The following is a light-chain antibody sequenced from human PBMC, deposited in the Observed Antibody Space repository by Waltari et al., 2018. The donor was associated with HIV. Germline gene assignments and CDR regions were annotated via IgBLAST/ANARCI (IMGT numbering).Light chain of an antibody. CDR1: ALPKPF. J-gene: IGLJ3*02. V-gene: IGLV3-25*03. CDR3: ESADDSGDHWV. Sequence: SYELTLPPSVSVSPGQTARITCSGDALPKPFDYWYQQKAGQAPLMVIYKDDKRPSGIPDRFSGSMSGTTVTLIISGVQPEDEADYYCESADDSGDHWVFGGGTKLSVL. CDR2: KDD.